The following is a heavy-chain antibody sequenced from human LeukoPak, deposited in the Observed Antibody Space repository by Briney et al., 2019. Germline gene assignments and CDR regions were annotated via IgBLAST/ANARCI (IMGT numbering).Heavy chain of an antibody. CDR2: ISAYNGNT. D-gene: IGHD2-15*01. CDR3: ARDGGYCSGGSCYSGFDY. Sequence: ASVKVSCKASGGTFSSYAISWVRQAPGQGLEWMGWISAYNGNTNYAQKVQGRVTMTTDTSTSTAYMELRSLRSDDTAVYYCARDGGYCSGGSCYSGFDYWGQGTLVTVSS. CDR1: GGTFSSYA. J-gene: IGHJ4*02. V-gene: IGHV1-18*01.